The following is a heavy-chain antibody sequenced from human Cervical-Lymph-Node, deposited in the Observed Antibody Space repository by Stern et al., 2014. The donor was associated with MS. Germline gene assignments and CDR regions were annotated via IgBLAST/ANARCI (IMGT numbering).Heavy chain of an antibody. CDR3: ARGGRGSGLEY. V-gene: IGHV3-30-3*01. CDR1: GFTFSTYA. J-gene: IGHJ4*02. CDR2: VSYDGTKS. D-gene: IGHD6-19*01. Sequence: VQLVESGGGVVQPWRSLSLSCVVSGFTFSTYAMHWVRQAPGKGLEWVAFVSYDGTKSNSTDSVKARFTISRDNSKNTLYLHMNSLRDEDTAVYFCARGGRGSGLEYWGQGALVTVSS.